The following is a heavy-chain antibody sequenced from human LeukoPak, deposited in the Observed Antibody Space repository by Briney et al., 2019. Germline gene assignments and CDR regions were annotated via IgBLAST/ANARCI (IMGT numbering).Heavy chain of an antibody. CDR2: ISGSGGST. CDR3: AKGDVVVVAATPSWFDP. J-gene: IGHJ5*02. V-gene: IGHV3-23*01. CDR1: GFTFSSYA. D-gene: IGHD2-15*01. Sequence: PGGSLRPSCAASGFTFSSYAMSWVRQAPGKGLEWVSAISGSGGSTYYADSVKGRFTISRDNSKNTLYLQMNSLRAEDTAVYYCAKGDVVVVAATPSWFDPWGQGTLVTVSS.